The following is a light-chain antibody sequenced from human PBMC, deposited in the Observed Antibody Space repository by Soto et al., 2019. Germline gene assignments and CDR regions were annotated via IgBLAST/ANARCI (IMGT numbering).Light chain of an antibody. CDR2: KAS. J-gene: IGKJ2*01. CDR3: QQYNNYSGT. V-gene: IGKV1-5*03. CDR1: QSITSW. Sequence: DIQMTQSPSTLSASVGDRVTITCRASQSITSWLAWYQQKPGKAPKLLIYKASSLESGVPSRFSGSGSGTEFNLTISSLQPADFATYYCQQYNNYSGTFGQGTKLEIK.